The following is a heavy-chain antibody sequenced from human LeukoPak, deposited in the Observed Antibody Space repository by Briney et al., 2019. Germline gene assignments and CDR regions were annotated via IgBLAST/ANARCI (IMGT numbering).Heavy chain of an antibody. V-gene: IGHV1-2*02. D-gene: IGHD1-26*01. CDR2: INPNSGGT. CDR1: GYTFTVYY. Sequence: ASVKVSCKASGYTFTVYYMHWVRQAPGQGLEWMRWINPNSGGTNYAQKFQGRVTMTRDTSISTAYMELSRLRSDDTAVYYCARSSSAWELFDYWGQGTLVTVSS. J-gene: IGHJ4*02. CDR3: ARSSSAWELFDY.